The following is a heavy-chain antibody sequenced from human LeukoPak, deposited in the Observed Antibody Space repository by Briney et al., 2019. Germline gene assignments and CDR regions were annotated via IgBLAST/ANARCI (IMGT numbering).Heavy chain of an antibody. CDR2: KYYSGST. CDR3: ARGRSYGFEFDS. J-gene: IGHJ4*02. D-gene: IGHD5-18*01. V-gene: IGHV4-61*01. CDR1: GVSINTCCYY. Sequence: SETLSLTCDVSGVSINTCCYYWTWIRQPPGKGLEWIGYKYYSGSTRYNSSLRSRLTISLDSSKNQFSLRLTSVTAADTAVYYSARGRSYGFEFDSWGPGTLVIVSS.